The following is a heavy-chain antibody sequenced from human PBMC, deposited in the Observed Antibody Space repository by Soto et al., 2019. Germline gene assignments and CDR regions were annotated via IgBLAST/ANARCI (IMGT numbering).Heavy chain of an antibody. D-gene: IGHD3-16*01. V-gene: IGHV1-8*01. CDR1: GYNFIDYS. Sequence: ASVKVSCKASGYNFIDYSINWVGQAPGQGLEWMGWMNPKSGHTAHAQKIQGRVILTRDTSINTVYMELSSLTSGDTAVYFCARRITDGKFDSWGRGTQVTVSS. CDR3: ARRITDGKFDS. J-gene: IGHJ4*02. CDR2: MNPKSGHT.